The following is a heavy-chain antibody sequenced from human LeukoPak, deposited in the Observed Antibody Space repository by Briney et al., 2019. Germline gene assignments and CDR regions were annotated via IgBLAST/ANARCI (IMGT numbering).Heavy chain of an antibody. V-gene: IGHV3-49*03. CDR3: TRVIGYTYGWSD. Sequence: GGSLRLSCVTSGFTFTDYAISWFRQAPGKGLEWVGFIRRIPSGGTTDYAASVKGRFTISRDNSKSIAYLQMNSLESEDTAMYYCTRVIGYTYGWSDWGQGTLVTVSS. CDR1: GFTFTDYA. J-gene: IGHJ4*02. D-gene: IGHD5-18*01. CDR2: IRRIPSGGTT.